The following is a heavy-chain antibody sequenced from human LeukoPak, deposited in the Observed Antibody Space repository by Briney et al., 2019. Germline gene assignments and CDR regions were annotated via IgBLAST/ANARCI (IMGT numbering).Heavy chain of an antibody. CDR2: INTDGSST. CDR1: GFTFSSYW. D-gene: IGHD2/OR15-2a*01. CDR3: AKNLFAGPFYNWFDP. J-gene: IGHJ5*02. Sequence: PGGSLRLSCAASGFTFSSYWMHWVRQAPGKGLVWVSRINTDGSSTNYADSVKGRFTISRDNSKNTLYLQMNSLRAEDTAVYYCAKNLFAGPFYNWFDPWGQGTLVTVSS. V-gene: IGHV3-74*01.